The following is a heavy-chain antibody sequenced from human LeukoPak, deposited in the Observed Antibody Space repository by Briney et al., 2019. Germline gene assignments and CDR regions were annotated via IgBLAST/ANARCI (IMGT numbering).Heavy chain of an antibody. CDR2: IKQDGSEK. V-gene: IGHV3-7*01. CDR3: ARPVQEWPLDY. CDR1: GFTFSSFW. D-gene: IGHD1-1*01. Sequence: GGSLRLSCAASGFTFSSFWMSWVRQAPGKGLEWVATIKQDGSEKYYVDSVKGRFTISRDNAKNSLYLQMNSLRAEAAAVYYCARPVQEWPLDYWGQGTLVSVSS. J-gene: IGHJ4*02.